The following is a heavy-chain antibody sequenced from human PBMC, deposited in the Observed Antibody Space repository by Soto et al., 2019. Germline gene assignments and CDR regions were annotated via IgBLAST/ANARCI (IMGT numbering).Heavy chain of an antibody. CDR2: FSTSSSYT. D-gene: IGHD3-10*01. Sequence: QVQLVESGGGVVKPGGSLRLSCVASGFSFSDYYLHWIRQAPGKGLEWVSYFSTSSSYTNYADSVKGRFTISRDNARNSLYLQMSSLRSDDTAVYYCARDRDSMIRGVYQHWGQGTLVIVS. J-gene: IGHJ1*01. V-gene: IGHV3-11*06. CDR3: ARDRDSMIRGVYQH. CDR1: GFSFSDYY.